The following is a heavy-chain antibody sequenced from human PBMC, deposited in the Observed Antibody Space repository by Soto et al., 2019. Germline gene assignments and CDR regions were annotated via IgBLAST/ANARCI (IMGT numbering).Heavy chain of an antibody. D-gene: IGHD3-10*01. CDR2: ISAYNGNT. CDR1: GYTFTSYG. J-gene: IGHJ5*02. CDR3: ARDPSPFGELSPRWFDP. Sequence: QVQLVQSGAEVKKPGASVKVSCKASGYTFTSYGISWVRQAPGQGLEWMGWISAYNGNTNYAQKLQGRVTMTTDTSTSTAYMELRSLRSDDTAVYYCARDPSPFGELSPRWFDPWGQGTLVTVSS. V-gene: IGHV1-18*01.